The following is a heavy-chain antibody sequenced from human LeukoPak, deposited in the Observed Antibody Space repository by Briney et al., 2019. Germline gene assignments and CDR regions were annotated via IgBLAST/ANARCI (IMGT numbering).Heavy chain of an antibody. V-gene: IGHV1-46*01. J-gene: IGHJ4*02. CDR1: GYTFSSYY. CDR2: INPSGGST. D-gene: IGHD5-18*01. Sequence: GASVKICCKASGYTFSSYYIHWVRQAPGQGLEWMGIINPSGGSTSYAQKFQGRVTMTRDTSTSTVYMELSSLRSEDTAVYYCARKILDTALGIDYWGQGPGVSVSS. CDR3: ARKILDTALGIDY.